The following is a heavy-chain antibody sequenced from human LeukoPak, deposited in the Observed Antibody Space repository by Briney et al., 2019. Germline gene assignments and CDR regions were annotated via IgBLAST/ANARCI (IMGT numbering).Heavy chain of an antibody. D-gene: IGHD2-2*01. CDR3: ARDVPYQLHGGWFDP. Sequence: PSETLSLTCAVYGGSFSSYYWSWIRQPAGKGPEWIGRIYTSGSTNYNPSLKSRVTMSVDTSKNQFSLKLSSVTAADTAVYYCARDVPYQLHGGWFDPWGQGTLVTVSS. J-gene: IGHJ5*02. V-gene: IGHV4-4*07. CDR1: GGSFSSYY. CDR2: IYTSGST.